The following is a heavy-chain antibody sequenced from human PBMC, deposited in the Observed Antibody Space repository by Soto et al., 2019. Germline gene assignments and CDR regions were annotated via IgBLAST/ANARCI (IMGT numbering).Heavy chain of an antibody. CDR2: ISSSSSTI. Sequence: GGSLRLSCAASGFTFSSYSMNWVRQAPGKGLEWVSYISSSSSTIYYADSVKGRFTISRDNAKNSLYLQMNSLRDEDTAVYYCARDPVARLLAVNWFDPWGQGTLVTVSS. J-gene: IGHJ5*02. CDR3: ARDPVARLLAVNWFDP. CDR1: GFTFSSYS. V-gene: IGHV3-48*02. D-gene: IGHD2-15*01.